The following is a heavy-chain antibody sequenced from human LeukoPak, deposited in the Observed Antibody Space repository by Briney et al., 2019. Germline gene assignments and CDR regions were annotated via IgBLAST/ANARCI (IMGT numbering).Heavy chain of an antibody. CDR3: ARGQYCSSTSCYFSFDY. V-gene: IGHV4-4*07. CDR2: IYTSGST. CDR1: GGSISSYY. Sequence: SETLSLTCTVSGGSISSYYWSWIRQPAGKGLEWIGRIYTSGSTNYNPSLKSRVTISVDKSNNQFSLKLSSVTAADTAVCYCARGQYCSSTSCYFSFDYWGQGTLVTVSS. D-gene: IGHD2-2*01. J-gene: IGHJ4*02.